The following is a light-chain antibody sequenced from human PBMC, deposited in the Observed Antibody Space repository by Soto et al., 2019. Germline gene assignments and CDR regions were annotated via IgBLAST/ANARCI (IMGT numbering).Light chain of an antibody. J-gene: IGLJ2*01. V-gene: IGLV2-8*01. CDR3: SSYTSSSHVV. CDR1: SSDVGGYNY. CDR2: EVS. Sequence: QSALTQPPSASGSPGQSVTISCTGTSSDVGGYNYVSWYQQHPGKAPKVMIYEVSKRPSGVPDRFSGSKSGNTASLTISGLQAEDEADYYCSSYTSSSHVVFGGGTKLTV.